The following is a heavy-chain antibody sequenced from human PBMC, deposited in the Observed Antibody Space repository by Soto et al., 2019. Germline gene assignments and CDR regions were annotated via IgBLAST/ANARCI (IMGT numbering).Heavy chain of an antibody. J-gene: IGHJ4*02. CDR2: ISWNSGSI. CDR1: GFTFDDYA. CDR3: AKDSGRLVYFDY. Sequence: GGSLRLSCAASGFTFDDYAMHWVRQAPGKGLEWVSGISWNSGSIGYADSVKGRFTISRDNAKNSLYLQMNSLRAEDTALCYCAKDSGRLVYFDYWGQGTLVTVSS. V-gene: IGHV3-9*01. D-gene: IGHD6-19*01.